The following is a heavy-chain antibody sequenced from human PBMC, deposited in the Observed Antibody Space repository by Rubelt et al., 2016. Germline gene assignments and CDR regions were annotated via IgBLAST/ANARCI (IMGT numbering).Heavy chain of an antibody. Sequence: SRGGLVQPGGSLRVSCAASGFTFSRYAMNWVRQAPGKGLEWVAAISVSGWSTFYADSVKGRFTISRDNSKNTLYLQMNSLIADDTAVYYCAKDPRSISSRGCFDYWGQGTLVTVSS. D-gene: IGHD6-6*01. CDR2: ISVSGWST. CDR1: GFTFSRYA. V-gene: IGHV3-23*01. J-gene: IGHJ4*02. CDR3: AKDPRSISSRGCFDY.